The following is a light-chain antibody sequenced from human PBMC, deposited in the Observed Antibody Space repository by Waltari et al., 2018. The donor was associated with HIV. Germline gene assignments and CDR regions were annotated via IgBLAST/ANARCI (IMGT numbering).Light chain of an antibody. CDR1: QIVCYRGDNKNY. CDR2: WAS. CDR3: QQYYNEPLT. Sequence: DIVVTQSPDSVAVSLGERATIKCKYSQIVCYRGDNKNYLSWYQKKPGQPPKLLICWASTRESGGPDRFTGGGSGTDFTLSINNLQAEDVAVYYCQQYYNEPLTFGGGTRIEIK. V-gene: IGKV4-1*01. J-gene: IGKJ4*01.